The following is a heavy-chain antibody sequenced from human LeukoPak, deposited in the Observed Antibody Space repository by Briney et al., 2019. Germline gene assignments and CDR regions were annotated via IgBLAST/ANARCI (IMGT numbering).Heavy chain of an antibody. V-gene: IGHV4-59*01. D-gene: IGHD3-3*01. CDR3: ARDAPRSASTYYYYMDV. J-gene: IGHJ6*03. CDR1: GGSISSYQ. Sequence: SETLSLTCTVSGGSISSYQWSWIRQPPGKGLEWIGYIYYSGSTNYNPSLKSRVTISVDTSNNQFSLKLSSVTAADTAVYYCARDAPRSASTYYYYMDVWGKGTTVTVSS. CDR2: IYYSGST.